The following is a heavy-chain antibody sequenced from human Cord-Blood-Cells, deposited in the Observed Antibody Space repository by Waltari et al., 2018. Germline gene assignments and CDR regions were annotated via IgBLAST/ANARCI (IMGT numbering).Heavy chain of an antibody. D-gene: IGHD3-10*01. V-gene: IGHV3-48*03. CDR1: GFTSSSYE. CDR2: ISSSGSTI. Sequence: EVQLVESGGGLVQPGGPLRLSCAASGFTSSSYELNWVRQAPGKGLEWVSYISSSGSTIYYADSVKGRFTISRDNAKNSLYLQMNSLRAEDTAVYYCARDGVLLWFGELFDYWGQGTLVTVSS. CDR3: ARDGVLLWFGELFDY. J-gene: IGHJ4*02.